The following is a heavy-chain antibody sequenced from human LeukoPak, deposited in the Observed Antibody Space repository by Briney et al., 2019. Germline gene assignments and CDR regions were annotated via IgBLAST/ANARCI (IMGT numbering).Heavy chain of an antibody. Sequence: ASVKVACKASGYTFTSYGISWVRQAPGQALEWMGWISAYNGNTNYAQKLQGRVTMTTDTSTSTAYLELRSLRSDDTAVYYRARDLAYYYDSSGYPAIDYWGQGTLVTVSS. D-gene: IGHD3-22*01. J-gene: IGHJ4*02. CDR3: ARDLAYYYDSSGYPAIDY. CDR2: ISAYNGNT. V-gene: IGHV1-18*01. CDR1: GYTFTSYG.